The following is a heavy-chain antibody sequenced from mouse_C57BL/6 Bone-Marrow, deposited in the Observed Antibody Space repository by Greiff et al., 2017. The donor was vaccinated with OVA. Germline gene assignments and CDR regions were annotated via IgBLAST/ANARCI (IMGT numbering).Heavy chain of an antibody. CDR1: GYTFTSYW. J-gene: IGHJ1*03. D-gene: IGHD1-1*01. Sequence: QVQLQQPGAELVKPGASVKMSCKASGYTFTSYWITWVKQRPGQGLEWIGDNYPGSGSTNYNEKFKSKATLTVDTSSSTAYMQLSSLTSEDSAVYYCARRYYGSSWYFDVWGTGTTVTV. CDR2: NYPGSGST. CDR3: ARRYYGSSWYFDV. V-gene: IGHV1-55*01.